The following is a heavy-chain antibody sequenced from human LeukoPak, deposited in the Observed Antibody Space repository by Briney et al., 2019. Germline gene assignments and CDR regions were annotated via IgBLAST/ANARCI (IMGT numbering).Heavy chain of an antibody. Sequence: PSETLSLTCTVSGVSISSSSYSWGWLRPPPGKGLEWIGSIYYSVRTYSDPSLNRRTTLTVDTSKNQFALKLGSVTAADTAGYYGGRQVGGDYYYYYMDVWGKGTTVTVSS. D-gene: IGHD4-23*01. V-gene: IGHV4-39*01. J-gene: IGHJ6*03. CDR1: GVSISSSSYS. CDR3: GRQVGGDYYYYYMDV. CDR2: IYYSVRT.